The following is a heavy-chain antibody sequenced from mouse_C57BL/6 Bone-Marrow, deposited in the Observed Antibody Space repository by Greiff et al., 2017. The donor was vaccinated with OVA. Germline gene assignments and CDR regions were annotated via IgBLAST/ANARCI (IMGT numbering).Heavy chain of an antibody. CDR2: IDPETGGT. D-gene: IGHD1-1*01. CDR3: TSPLLLRDWYFDV. Sequence: QVQLQQSGAELVRPGASVTLSCKASGYTFTDYEMHWVKQTPVHGLEWIGAIDPETGGTAYNQKFKGKAILTADKSSSTAYMELRSLTSEDSAVYYGTSPLLLRDWYFDVWGTGTTVTVAS. V-gene: IGHV1-15*01. J-gene: IGHJ1*03. CDR1: GYTFTDYE.